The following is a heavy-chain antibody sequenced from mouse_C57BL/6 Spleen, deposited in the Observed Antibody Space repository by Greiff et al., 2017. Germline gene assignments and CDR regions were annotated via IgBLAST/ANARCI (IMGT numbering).Heavy chain of an antibody. CDR1: GYSFTSYT. Sequence: QVQLQQSGAELARPGASVSMSCKASGYSFTSYTLHWVKQRPGPGLEWIGYINPSSGYTKYNQKFKDKATLTADKSSSTAYMQLSSLTSEDSAVYYCARDGNSHYWYFDVWGTGTTVTVSS. CDR2: INPSSGYT. CDR3: ARDGNSHYWYFDV. J-gene: IGHJ1*03. D-gene: IGHD2-1*01. V-gene: IGHV1-4*01.